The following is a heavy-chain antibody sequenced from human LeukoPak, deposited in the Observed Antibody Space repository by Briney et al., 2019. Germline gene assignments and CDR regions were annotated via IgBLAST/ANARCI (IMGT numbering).Heavy chain of an antibody. D-gene: IGHD3-16*01. Sequence: ASVKVSCKVSGYTLTELSMHWVRQAPGKGLEWMGGFDPEDGETIYAQRFRGRVTMTEDTSTDTAYMELSSLRSEDTAVYYCAKNGRGGSSYFDYWGQGTLVTVSS. J-gene: IGHJ4*02. CDR2: FDPEDGET. CDR3: AKNGRGGSSYFDY. CDR1: GYTLTELS. V-gene: IGHV1-24*01.